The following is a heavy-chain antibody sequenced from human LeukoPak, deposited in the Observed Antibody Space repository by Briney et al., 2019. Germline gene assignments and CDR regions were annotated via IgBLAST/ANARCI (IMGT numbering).Heavy chain of an antibody. Sequence: GGSLRLSCAASGFTFDNYGMTWVRQAPGKGLEWVSGVNWSGASTGYAASVKGRFTISRDNAKNSLYLQMNSLRGEDTALYYCARLAYCGGDCYSGDYYYFMDVWGTGTTVTVSS. CDR2: VNWSGAST. D-gene: IGHD2-21*02. CDR1: GFTFDNYG. CDR3: ARLAYCGGDCYSGDYYYFMDV. V-gene: IGHV3-20*04. J-gene: IGHJ6*03.